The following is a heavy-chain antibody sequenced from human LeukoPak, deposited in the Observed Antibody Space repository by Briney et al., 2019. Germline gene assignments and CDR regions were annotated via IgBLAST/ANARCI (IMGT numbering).Heavy chain of an antibody. CDR3: ARERVDYSSSTMGYYYYYMDV. J-gene: IGHJ6*03. V-gene: IGHV3-30*02. Sequence: GGSLRLSCAASGFTFSSYGMHWVRQAPGKGLEWVAFIRYDGSNKYYADSVKGRFTISRDNSKNTLYLQMNSLRAEDTAVYYCARERVDYSSSTMGYYYYYMDVWGKGTTVTVSS. CDR1: GFTFSSYG. D-gene: IGHD6-6*01. CDR2: IRYDGSNK.